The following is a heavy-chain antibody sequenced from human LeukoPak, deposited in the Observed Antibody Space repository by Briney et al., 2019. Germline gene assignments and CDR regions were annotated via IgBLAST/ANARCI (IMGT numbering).Heavy chain of an antibody. D-gene: IGHD4-17*01. V-gene: IGHV4-39*07. J-gene: IGHJ4*02. CDR1: GGSISSSSYY. CDR2: IYYSVST. CDR3: ARVPTVTFFDY. Sequence: PSETLSLTCTVSGGSISSSSYYWGWIRQPPGKGLEWIGSIYYSVSTYYNPSLKSRVTISVDTSKNQFSLKLSSVTAADTAVYYCARVPTVTFFDYWGQGALVTVSS.